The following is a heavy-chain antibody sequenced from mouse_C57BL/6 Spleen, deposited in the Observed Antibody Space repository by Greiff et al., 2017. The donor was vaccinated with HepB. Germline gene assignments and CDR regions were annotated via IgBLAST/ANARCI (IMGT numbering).Heavy chain of an antibody. CDR1: GFTFSDYG. CDR2: ISSGSSTI. CDR3: ATLYGNYGGY. J-gene: IGHJ2*01. V-gene: IGHV5-17*01. Sequence: EVNLVESGGGLVKPGGSLKLSCAASGFTFSDYGMHWVRQAPEKRLEWVAYISSGSSTIYYADTVKGRFTISRDNAKNTLFLQMTSLRSEDTAMYYCATLYGNYGGYWGQGTTLTVSS. D-gene: IGHD2-1*01.